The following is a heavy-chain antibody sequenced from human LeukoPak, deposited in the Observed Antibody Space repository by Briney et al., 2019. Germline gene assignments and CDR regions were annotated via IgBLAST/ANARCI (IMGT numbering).Heavy chain of an antibody. CDR1: GYTFTGYY. D-gene: IGHD6-13*01. CDR3: ARVRQQLVSDYDY. CDR2: INPNSGGI. Sequence: ASVKVSCKASGYTFTGYYMHWVRQAPGQGLEWMGWINPNSGGINYAQKFQGRVTMTRDTSISTAYMELSRLRSDDTAVYYCARVRQQLVSDYDYWGQGTLVTVSS. J-gene: IGHJ4*02. V-gene: IGHV1-2*02.